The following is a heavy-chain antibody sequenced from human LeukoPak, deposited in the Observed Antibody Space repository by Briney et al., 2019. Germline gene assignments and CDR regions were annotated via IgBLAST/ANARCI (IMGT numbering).Heavy chain of an antibody. D-gene: IGHD3-22*01. CDR2: ITPTSSYI. Sequence: GGSLRLSCAASGLTFSSYSFNWVRQAPGKGLEWVSSITPTSSYIYYADSVKGRFTISRDNAKNSLYLQMNSLRAEDTAVYYCARLRRNNDNSGYYYYYNYWGQGTLVTVSS. CDR3: ARLRRNNDNSGYYYYYNY. J-gene: IGHJ4*02. CDR1: GLTFSSYS. V-gene: IGHV3-21*01.